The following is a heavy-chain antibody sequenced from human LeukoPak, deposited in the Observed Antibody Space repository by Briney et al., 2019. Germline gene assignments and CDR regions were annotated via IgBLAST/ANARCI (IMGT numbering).Heavy chain of an antibody. V-gene: IGHV3-7*01. CDR3: ARGTISSSSDY. CDR1: GFTFSRYW. J-gene: IGHJ4*02. CDR2: IKQDGSEK. D-gene: IGHD6-13*01. Sequence: GGSLRLSCAASGFTFSRYWMSWVRQAPGKGLEWVANIKQDGSEKYYVDSVKGRFTISRDNAKNSLYLQMNSLRAEDTAVYYCARGTISSSSDYWGQGTLVTVSS.